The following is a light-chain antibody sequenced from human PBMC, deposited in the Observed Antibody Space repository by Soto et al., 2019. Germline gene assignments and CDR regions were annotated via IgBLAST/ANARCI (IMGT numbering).Light chain of an antibody. CDR2: GAS. Sequence: EIVLAQSPGTLSLSPGESATLSCRASQSVSSSFLAWYQQKAGQAPRLLTYGASRRATGIPDRFSGSGSGTDFTLTISRLEPEDFAVYYCQQYVNSPRAFGQGTKVEI. CDR1: QSVSSSF. J-gene: IGKJ1*01. CDR3: QQYVNSPRA. V-gene: IGKV3-20*01.